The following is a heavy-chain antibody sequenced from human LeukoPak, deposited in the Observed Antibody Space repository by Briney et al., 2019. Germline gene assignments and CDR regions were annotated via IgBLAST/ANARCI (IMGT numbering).Heavy chain of an antibody. V-gene: IGHV3-20*04. Sequence: SGGSLRLSCAASGFTFDNYGMSWVRQAPGKGLEWVSGINWNGGSTGYADSVKGRFTISRDNAKNSLYLQMNSLRAEDTALYYCARQPRGIYYYYYYMDVWGKGTTVTVSS. J-gene: IGHJ6*03. D-gene: IGHD3-16*01. CDR2: INWNGGST. CDR3: ARQPRGIYYYYYYMDV. CDR1: GFTFDNYG.